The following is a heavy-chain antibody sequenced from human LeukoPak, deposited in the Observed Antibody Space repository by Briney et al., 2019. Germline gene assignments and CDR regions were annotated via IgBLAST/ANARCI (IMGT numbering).Heavy chain of an antibody. CDR2: INHSGST. V-gene: IGHV4-34*01. CDR1: GGSFSGYY. Sequence: SETLSLTCAVYGGSFSGYYWSWIRQPPGKGLGWIGEINHSGSTNYNPSLKSRVTISVDTSKNQFSLNLSSVTAADTAVYYCERENKDIVATILYWGQGTLVTVSS. D-gene: IGHD5-12*01. J-gene: IGHJ4*02. CDR3: ERENKDIVATILY.